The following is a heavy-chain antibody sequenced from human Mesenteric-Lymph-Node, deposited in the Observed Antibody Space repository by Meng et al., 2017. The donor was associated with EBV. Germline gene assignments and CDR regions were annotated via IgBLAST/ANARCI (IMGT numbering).Heavy chain of an antibody. CDR2: IHHSETA. D-gene: IGHD2-2*01. Sequence: QVRLQQGGAGLLKPSETLSLTCVIYGGSFSGYSWNWIRQAPGKGLEWIGKIHHSETADYNPSLEDRVIISADTSKNQFSLKLTSVTAADTAVYYCARQGYCRTTTCSTWFDPWGQGTLVTVSS. J-gene: IGHJ5*02. V-gene: IGHV4-34*01. CDR3: ARQGYCRTTTCSTWFDP. CDR1: GGSFSGYS.